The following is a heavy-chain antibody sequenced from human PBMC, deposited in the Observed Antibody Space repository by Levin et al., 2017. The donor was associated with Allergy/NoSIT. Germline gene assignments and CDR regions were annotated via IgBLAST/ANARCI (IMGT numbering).Heavy chain of an antibody. CDR1: GYTFTSYD. J-gene: IGHJ6*02. CDR3: ARGMRGYYGMDV. CDR2: MNPNSGNT. V-gene: IGHV1-8*01. Sequence: AASVKVSCKASGYTFTSYDINWVRQATGQGLEWMGWMNPNSGNTGYAQKFQGRVTMTRNTSISTAYMELSSLRSEDTAVYYCARGMRGYYGMDVWGQGTTVTVSS. D-gene: IGHD3-10*01.